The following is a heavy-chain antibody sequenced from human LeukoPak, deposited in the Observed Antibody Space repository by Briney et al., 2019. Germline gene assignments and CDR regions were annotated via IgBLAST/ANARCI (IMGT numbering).Heavy chain of an antibody. CDR2: INHSGST. Sequence: PSETLSLTCAVYGGSFSGYYWSWIRQPPGKGLEWIGEINHSGSTNFNLSLKSRVTISVDTSKNQFSLKLSSVTAADTAVYYCARGITGTNVDYWGQGTLVTVSS. V-gene: IGHV4-34*01. D-gene: IGHD1-7*01. J-gene: IGHJ4*02. CDR1: GGSFSGYY. CDR3: ARGITGTNVDY.